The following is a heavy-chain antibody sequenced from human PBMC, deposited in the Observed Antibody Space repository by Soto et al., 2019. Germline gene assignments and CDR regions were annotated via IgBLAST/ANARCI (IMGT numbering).Heavy chain of an antibody. V-gene: IGHV5-51*01. CDR1: GYSFVSYW. CDR2: IYPGDSDT. J-gene: IGHJ4*02. D-gene: IGHD5-12*01. Sequence: EVQLVQPGAEVKKPGESLKISCKGSGYSFVSYWIAWVRQMPGKGLEWMGIIYPGDSDTTYSPSFQGQVTISADKSITTVYLHLSSLKASDNAMYYCARTDGYEIEYWGQGTLVTVSS. CDR3: ARTDGYEIEY.